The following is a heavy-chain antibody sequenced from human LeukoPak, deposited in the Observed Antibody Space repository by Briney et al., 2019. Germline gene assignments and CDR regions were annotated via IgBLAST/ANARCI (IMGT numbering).Heavy chain of an antibody. V-gene: IGHV4-59*08. J-gene: IGHJ4*02. CDR1: GVSISSYY. CDR3: ARHRRAARGHFDY. Sequence: SETLSLTCTVSGVSISSYYWSWIRQPPGKGLEWIGYIYYSGSTNYNPSLKSRVTISVDTSKNQFSLKLSSVTAADTAVYYCARHRRAARGHFDYWGQGTLVTVSS. CDR2: IYYSGST. D-gene: IGHD6-6*01.